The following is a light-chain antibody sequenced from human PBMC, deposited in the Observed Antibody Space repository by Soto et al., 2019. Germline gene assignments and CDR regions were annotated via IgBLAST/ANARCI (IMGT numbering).Light chain of an antibody. CDR3: QHYNNWPPWT. Sequence: EVVMTQSPATLSVSAGGGATLSCRASQSARSRLRWYQHKPGQPPSLSIYDASIRATGMPARFSGSGSGTEFTLTISSLQAEDFAIYYCQHYNNWPPWTFGQGTKVDI. CDR2: DAS. J-gene: IGKJ1*01. CDR1: QSARSR. V-gene: IGKV3-15*01.